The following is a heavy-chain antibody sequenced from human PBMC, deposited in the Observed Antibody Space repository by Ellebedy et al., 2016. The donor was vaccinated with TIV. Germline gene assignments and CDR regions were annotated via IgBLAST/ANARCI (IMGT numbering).Heavy chain of an antibody. CDR3: ARLMEVATVVFYYGMDV. CDR2: MSYNGRSE. V-gene: IGHV3-30*09. Sequence: GGSLRLSXAASGFTFSQYAMHWVRQAPGKGLEWVAVMSYNGRSEYYADSVQGRFAISRDNPKNSLYLQMNSLRGEDTAVYYCARLMEVATVVFYYGMDVWGQGTTVTVSS. J-gene: IGHJ6*02. CDR1: GFTFSQYA. D-gene: IGHD2-8*01.